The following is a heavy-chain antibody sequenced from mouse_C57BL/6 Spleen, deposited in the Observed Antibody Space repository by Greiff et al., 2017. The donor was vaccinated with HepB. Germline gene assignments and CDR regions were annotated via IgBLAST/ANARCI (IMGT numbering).Heavy chain of an antibody. J-gene: IGHJ2*01. V-gene: IGHV1-19*01. CDR2: INPYNGGT. Sequence: EVQLQQSGPVLVKPGASVKMSCKASGYTFTDYYMNWVKQSHGKSLEWIGVINPYNGGTSYNQKFKGKATLTVDKSSSTAYMELNSLTSEDSAVYYCARGGNLLLTFWGQGTTLTVSS. D-gene: IGHD1-1*01. CDR3: ARGGNLLLTF. CDR1: GYTFTDYY.